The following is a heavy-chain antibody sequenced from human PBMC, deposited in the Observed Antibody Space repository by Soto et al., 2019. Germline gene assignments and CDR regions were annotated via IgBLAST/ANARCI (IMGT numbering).Heavy chain of an antibody. Sequence: QVQLVESGGGLVKPGGSLRLSCAAPGFTFNDYYMSWVRQAPGKGLEWVSYISSSGPDTKYADSVKGRFTISRDNAKNSLYLQMSSLRVEDTAVYYCARVPVSMVRGYGMDVWGQGTTVTVSS. CDR1: GFTFNDYY. CDR3: ARVPVSMVRGYGMDV. D-gene: IGHD3-10*01. V-gene: IGHV3-11*06. CDR2: ISSSGPDT. J-gene: IGHJ6*02.